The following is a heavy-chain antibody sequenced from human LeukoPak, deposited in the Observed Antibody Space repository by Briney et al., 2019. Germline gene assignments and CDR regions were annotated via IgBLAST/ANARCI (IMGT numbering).Heavy chain of an antibody. J-gene: IGHJ5*02. CDR2: IEKNGSGK. D-gene: IGHD2-15*01. CDR3: TTDRWYSADH. Sequence: GGSLRLSCTVSGFIFSDSWMAWIRQAPGKGLEWVAIIEKNGSGKNYVDSVKGRFIISRDNAKNSLFLQMDSLKVEDTAIYYCTTDRWYSADHWGQGTLVTVSS. CDR1: GFIFSDSW. V-gene: IGHV3-7*03.